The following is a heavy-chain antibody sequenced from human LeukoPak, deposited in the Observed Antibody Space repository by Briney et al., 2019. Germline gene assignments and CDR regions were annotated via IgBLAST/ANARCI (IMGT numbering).Heavy chain of an antibody. V-gene: IGHV1-69*08. CDR2: IISVFDKT. J-gene: IGHJ4*02. Sequence: SVKVSCKTSGGAFSTHTINWVRQAPGQGLEWMGRIISVFDKTNYAQKFQGRVTITADKSTSTAYMDLSSLKSEDTATYYCARGGKVWTRAYFDYWGQGTLVTVSS. D-gene: IGHD1-1*01. CDR3: ARGGKVWTRAYFDY. CDR1: GGAFSTHT.